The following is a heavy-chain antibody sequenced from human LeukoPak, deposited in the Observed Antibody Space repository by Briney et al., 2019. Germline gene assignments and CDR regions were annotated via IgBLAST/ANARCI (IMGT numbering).Heavy chain of an antibody. CDR1: GGSFSGYY. J-gene: IGHJ5*02. CDR2: IYYSGST. V-gene: IGHV4-34*11. CDR3: ARGVVVPAAIWFDP. Sequence: KSSETLSLTCAVYGGSFSGYYWSWIRQPPGKGLEWIGYIYYSGSTNYNPSLKSRVTISVDKSRNHFSLNLSSVTAADTAVYYCARGVVVPAAIWFDPWGQGTLVTVSS. D-gene: IGHD2-2*01.